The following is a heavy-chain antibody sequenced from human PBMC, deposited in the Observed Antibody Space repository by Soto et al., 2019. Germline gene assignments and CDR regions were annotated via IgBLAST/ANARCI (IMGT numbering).Heavy chain of an antibody. CDR2: IKRKTDGGTT. D-gene: IGHD3-22*01. Sequence: PGGSLRLSCAASRFTFSDAWMIWVRQAPGKGLEWVGRIKRKTDGGTTDYAAPVKGRFTISRDDSINTLYLQMNSLKTEDTAVYYCAARVTITSIVITDEEAFDIRGQGILVTVSS. J-gene: IGHJ3*02. CDR1: RFTFSDAW. V-gene: IGHV3-15*01. CDR3: AARVTITSIVITDEEAFDI.